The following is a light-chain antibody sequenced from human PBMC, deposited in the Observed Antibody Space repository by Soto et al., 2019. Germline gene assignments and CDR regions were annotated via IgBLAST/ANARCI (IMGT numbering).Light chain of an antibody. CDR2: DVV. Sequence: QSVLTQPASVSGSPGQSLTISCTGTSSDIGGYNYVPWYQQHPGKAPKLMLYDVVTRPSGVSSRFSGSKSGNTASLTISGLQAEDEADYYCSSYISTSTLVFGTGTKLTVL. J-gene: IGLJ1*01. V-gene: IGLV2-14*01. CDR1: SSDIGGYNY. CDR3: SSYISTSTLV.